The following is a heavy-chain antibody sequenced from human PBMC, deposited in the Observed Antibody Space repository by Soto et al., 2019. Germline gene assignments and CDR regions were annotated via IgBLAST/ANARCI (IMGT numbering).Heavy chain of an antibody. D-gene: IGHD3-9*01. CDR2: INHSGST. Sequence: SENLSVTCAVYGGSFSGYYWSWIRQPPGKGLEWIGEINHSGSTNYNPSLKSRVTISVDTSKNQFSLKLSSVTAADTAVYYCARKRSSYFDWLLPYYFDYWGQGTLVTVS. CDR3: ARKRSSYFDWLLPYYFDY. J-gene: IGHJ4*02. CDR1: GGSFSGYY. V-gene: IGHV4-34*01.